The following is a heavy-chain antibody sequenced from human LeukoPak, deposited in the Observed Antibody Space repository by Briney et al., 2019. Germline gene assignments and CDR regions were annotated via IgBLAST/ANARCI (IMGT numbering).Heavy chain of an antibody. D-gene: IGHD1-1*01. J-gene: IGHJ3*02. CDR1: GFSVGGNY. Sequence: GGSLRLSCAASGFSVGGNYISWVRQAPGKGLEWVSMIYSDGSIFHADSVKGRFTMSRDNSRNTLDLQMNSLRVEDTAVYFCARDRRRLRGMNGDGDAFDIWGQGTMVTVSS. CDR3: ARDRRRLRGMNGDGDAFDI. V-gene: IGHV3-53*01. CDR2: IYSDGSI.